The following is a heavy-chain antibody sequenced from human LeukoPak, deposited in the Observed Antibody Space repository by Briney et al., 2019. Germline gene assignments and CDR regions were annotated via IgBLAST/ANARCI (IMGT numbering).Heavy chain of an antibody. CDR3: ASGTGIVGALDAFDI. D-gene: IGHD1-26*01. V-gene: IGHV3-23*01. CDR2: ISGSGGST. J-gene: IGHJ3*02. CDR1: GFTFSSYA. Sequence: HSGGSLRLSCAASGFTFSSYAMSWVRQAPGKGLEWVSAISGSGGSTYYADSVKGRFTISRDNSKNTLYLQMNSLRAEDTAVYYCASGTGIVGALDAFDIWGQGTMVTVSS.